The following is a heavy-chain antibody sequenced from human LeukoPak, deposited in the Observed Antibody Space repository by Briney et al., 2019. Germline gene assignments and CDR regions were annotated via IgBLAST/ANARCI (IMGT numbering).Heavy chain of an antibody. J-gene: IGHJ4*02. CDR1: GGSFSGYY. Sequence: SETLSLTCAVYGGSFSGYYWSWIRQPPGKGLEWIGEINHSGSTNYNPSLKSRVTISVDKSKNQFSLKLSSVTAADTAVYYCASEKYYDSSGYYYDYWGQGTLVTVSS. CDR2: INHSGST. D-gene: IGHD3-22*01. CDR3: ASEKYYDSSGYYYDY. V-gene: IGHV4-34*01.